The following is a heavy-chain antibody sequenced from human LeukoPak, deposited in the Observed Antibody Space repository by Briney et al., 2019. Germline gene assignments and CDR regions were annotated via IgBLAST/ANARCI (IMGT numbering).Heavy chain of an antibody. V-gene: IGHV4-39*07. CDR3: ASQSEGYSSGWSLYYYYGMDV. Sequence: SETLSLTCSVSGGSFSSSGYYWGWVRQPPGKGLEWIGSIYYSGTTYYNPSLKSRVTISLDTSKNQLSLKLSSVTAADTAVYYCASQSEGYSSGWSLYYYYGMDVWGQGTTVTVSS. D-gene: IGHD6-19*01. J-gene: IGHJ6*02. CDR1: GGSFSSSGYY. CDR2: IYYSGTT.